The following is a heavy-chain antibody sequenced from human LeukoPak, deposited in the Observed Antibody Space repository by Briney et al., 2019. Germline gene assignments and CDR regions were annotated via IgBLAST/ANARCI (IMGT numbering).Heavy chain of an antibody. CDR3: ARGTYYDFWSGGKRFYYYYMDV. D-gene: IGHD3-3*01. Sequence: SVKVSCKASGGTFSSYTISWVRQAPGQGLEWMGRIIPILGIANYAQKFQGRVTITADKSTSTAYMELSGLRSEDTAVYYCARGTYYDFWSGGKRFYYYYMDVWGKGTTVTVSS. CDR1: GGTFSSYT. J-gene: IGHJ6*03. CDR2: IIPILGIA. V-gene: IGHV1-69*02.